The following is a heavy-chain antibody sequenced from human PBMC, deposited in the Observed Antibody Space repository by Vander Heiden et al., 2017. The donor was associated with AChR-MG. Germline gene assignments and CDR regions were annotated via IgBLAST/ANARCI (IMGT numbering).Heavy chain of an antibody. V-gene: IGHV3-7*01. CDR2: INQDGSEK. Sequence: EVQLVESGGGLVQPGGSLTLSCSAAGFAFSNYWMDWVRQAPGKGLEWVANINQDGSEKYYVDSVRGRFTISRDNSRNSLYLQMSSLRAEDTAVYYCSRSLDYLGQGTLVTVSS. CDR3: SRSLDY. CDR1: GFAFSNYW. J-gene: IGHJ4*02.